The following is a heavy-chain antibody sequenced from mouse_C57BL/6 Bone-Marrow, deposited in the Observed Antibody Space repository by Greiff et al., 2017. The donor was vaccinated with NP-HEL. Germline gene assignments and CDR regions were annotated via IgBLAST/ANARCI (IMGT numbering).Heavy chain of an antibody. V-gene: IGHV5-4*01. CDR3: ARYSDWASWFAY. Sequence: EVQLVESGGGLVKPGGSLKLSCAASGFTFSSYAMSWVRQTPEKRLEWVATISDGGSYTYYPDNVKGRVTISRDNAKNNLYLQMSHLKSEDTAMYYGARYSDWASWFAYWGQGTLVTVSA. J-gene: IGHJ3*01. CDR1: GFTFSSYA. CDR2: ISDGGSYT. D-gene: IGHD2-12*01.